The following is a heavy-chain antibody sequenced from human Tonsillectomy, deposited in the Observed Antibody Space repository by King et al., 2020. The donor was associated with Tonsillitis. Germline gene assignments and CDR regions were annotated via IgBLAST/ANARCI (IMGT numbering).Heavy chain of an antibody. V-gene: IGHV4-34*01. Sequence: VQLQQWGAGLLKPSETLSLTCTVSGGSFSGYYWNWIRQPPGKGLEWIGEINHSGNTNYNPSLKSRVTISIDTSKSQFSLKLNSVTAADTAVYYCATANYGDYASAFWGQGTLATVSS. J-gene: IGHJ4*02. CDR2: INHSGNT. CDR1: GGSFSGYY. CDR3: ATANYGDYASAF. D-gene: IGHD4-17*01.